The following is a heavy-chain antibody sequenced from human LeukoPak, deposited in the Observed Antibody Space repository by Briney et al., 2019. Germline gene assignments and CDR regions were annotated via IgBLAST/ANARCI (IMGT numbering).Heavy chain of an antibody. CDR3: ARESGGDIAVAGPAFDY. CDR1: GGSFSGYY. CDR2: INHSGST. J-gene: IGHJ4*02. V-gene: IGHV4-34*01. D-gene: IGHD6-19*01. Sequence: SETLSLTCAVYGGSFSGYYWSWIRQPPGKGLEWIGEINHSGSTNYNPSLKSRITISVDTSKNQFSLKLSSVTAADTAVYYCARESGGDIAVAGPAFDYWGQGTPVTVSS.